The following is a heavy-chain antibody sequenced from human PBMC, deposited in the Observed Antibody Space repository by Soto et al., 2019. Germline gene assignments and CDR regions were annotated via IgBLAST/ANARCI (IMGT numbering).Heavy chain of an antibody. D-gene: IGHD1-7*01. V-gene: IGHV1-46*01. J-gene: IGHJ3*02. CDR2: INPSGGST. CDR1: GYTFTSYC. Sequence: ASVKVSCKASGYTFTSYCMHWVRQAPGQGLERMGIINPSGGSTSYAQKFQGRVTMTRDTSTSTVYMELSSLRSEDTAVYYCARVRAKNWNYGYAFDIWGQGTMVTVSS. CDR3: ARVRAKNWNYGYAFDI.